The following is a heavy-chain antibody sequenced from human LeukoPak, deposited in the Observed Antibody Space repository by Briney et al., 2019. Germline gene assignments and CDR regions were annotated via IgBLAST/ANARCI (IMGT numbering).Heavy chain of an antibody. D-gene: IGHD4-23*01. CDR1: GFTFSNYA. Sequence: PGGSLRLSCAASGFTFSNYAMSWVRQAPGKGLEWVSVISGSGGTTYSADSVKGRFTISRDNSKNTLYLQMNSLRAEDTAAYYCARERGSCGGNTNGYFDYWGQGALVTVSS. V-gene: IGHV3-23*01. CDR2: ISGSGGTT. J-gene: IGHJ4*02. CDR3: ARERGSCGGNTNGYFDY.